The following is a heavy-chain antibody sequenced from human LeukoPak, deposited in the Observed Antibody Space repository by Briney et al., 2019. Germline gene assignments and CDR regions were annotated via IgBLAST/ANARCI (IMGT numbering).Heavy chain of an antibody. CDR1: GFTFSGSA. CDR3: ARDMQLST. V-gene: IGHV3-23*01. D-gene: IGHD3-16*02. CDR2: ISYSGANS. J-gene: IGHJ3*01. Sequence: GGSLTLSCAASGFTFSGSAMSWVRQAPGEGMEWDSLISYSGANSYYTDSVRGRLTISRDNSKDSLFLQTNSLRAEDTAIYYCARDMQLSTWGLGTMVTVSS.